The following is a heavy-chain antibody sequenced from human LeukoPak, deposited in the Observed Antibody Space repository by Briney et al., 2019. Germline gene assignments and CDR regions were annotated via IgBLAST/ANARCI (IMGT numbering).Heavy chain of an antibody. Sequence: GGSLRLSCAASGFTFSTYAMSWVRQAPGKGLDWVSGISASSDSTYYADSVKGRFTISRDNSKNTLYMQMNSLGAADTAVYYCAKDRAGYSGARGFDCWGQGTLVTVSS. V-gene: IGHV3-23*01. CDR1: GFTFSTYA. D-gene: IGHD5-12*01. J-gene: IGHJ4*02. CDR3: AKDRAGYSGARGFDC. CDR2: ISASSDST.